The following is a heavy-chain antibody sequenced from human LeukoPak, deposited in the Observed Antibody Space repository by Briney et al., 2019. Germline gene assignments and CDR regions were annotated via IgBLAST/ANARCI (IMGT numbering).Heavy chain of an antibody. Sequence: GGSLRLSCAASRFTFSSYGIHWVRQAPGKGLEWVAFIRYDGTNKYYADSVKGRFTISRDNSKNTLYLQMNSLRAEDTAVYYCAKDRLYSGYDYGLHYYYYYMDVWGKGTTVTVSS. J-gene: IGHJ6*03. V-gene: IGHV3-30*02. CDR1: RFTFSSYG. CDR3: AKDRLYSGYDYGLHYYYYYMDV. CDR2: IRYDGTNK. D-gene: IGHD5-12*01.